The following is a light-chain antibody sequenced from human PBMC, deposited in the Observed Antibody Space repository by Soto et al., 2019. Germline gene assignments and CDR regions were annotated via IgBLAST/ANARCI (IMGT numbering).Light chain of an antibody. CDR1: QSAYNN. CDR3: QQYNNWLT. Sequence: EIVMTQSPVTLSASPGESATLSCRASQSAYNNVAWYQQKPGQAPRLLIYGASTRATGIPARFSGSGSGTEFTLTISSLQSEDFAVYYCQQYNNWLTFGGGTKVDIK. J-gene: IGKJ4*01. CDR2: GAS. V-gene: IGKV3-15*01.